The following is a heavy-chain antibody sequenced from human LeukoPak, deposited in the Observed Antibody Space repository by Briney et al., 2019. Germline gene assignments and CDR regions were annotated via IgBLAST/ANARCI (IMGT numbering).Heavy chain of an antibody. CDR2: INHSGDT. D-gene: IGHD5-18*01. CDR1: GGSFNDYY. V-gene: IGHV4-34*01. Sequence: YPSETLSLTCAVYGGSFNDYYWTWIRQSPGKGLEWIGEINHSGDTNYNPSLESRLSISVDTSINQFSLNLNSVTAADTAVYYCARGAAGYSYGWGQGTLVTVSS. CDR3: ARGAAGYSYG. J-gene: IGHJ4*02.